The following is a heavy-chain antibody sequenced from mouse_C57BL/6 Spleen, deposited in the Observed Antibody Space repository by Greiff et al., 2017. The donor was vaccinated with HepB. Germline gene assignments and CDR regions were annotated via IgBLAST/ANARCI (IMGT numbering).Heavy chain of an antibody. V-gene: IGHV1-80*01. Sequence: VQLQQSGAELVKPGASVKISCKASGYAFSSYWMNWVKQRPGKGLEWIGQIYPGDGDTNYNGKFKGKATLTADKSSSTAYLQLSSLPSEDSAVYCCARDGACGGNWFAYWGQGTLVTVSA. D-gene: IGHD1-1*02. CDR2: IYPGDGDT. J-gene: IGHJ3*01. CDR3: ARDGACGGNWFAY. CDR1: GYAFSSYW.